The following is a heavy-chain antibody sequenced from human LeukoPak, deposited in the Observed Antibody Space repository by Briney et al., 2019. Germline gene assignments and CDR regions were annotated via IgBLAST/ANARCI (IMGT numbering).Heavy chain of an antibody. CDR2: IYYSGST. CDR3: ARDKSGGSYIFDY. CDR1: GGSISSSSYY. J-gene: IGHJ4*02. Sequence: SETLSLTCTVSGGSISSSSYYWGWIRQPPGKGLEWIGSIYYSGSTYYNPSLKSRVTISVDTSKNQFSLKLSSVTAADTAVYYCARDKSGGSYIFDYWGQGTLVTVSS. D-gene: IGHD1-26*01. V-gene: IGHV4-39*07.